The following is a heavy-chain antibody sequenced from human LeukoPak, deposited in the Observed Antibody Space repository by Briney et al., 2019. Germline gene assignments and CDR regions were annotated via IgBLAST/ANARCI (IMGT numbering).Heavy chain of an antibody. CDR2: INHRGTT. D-gene: IGHD2-21*01. CDR3: ARAFDYYFDY. Sequence: PSETLSLTCAVYGGSFSDYYWVWIRQPPGKGLEWIAEINHRGTTNYSPSLKSRVPISVDTSNRHFSLKLSSVTAADTAVYYCARAFDYYFDYWSQGTLVTVSS. V-gene: IGHV4-34*01. J-gene: IGHJ4*02. CDR1: GGSFSDYY.